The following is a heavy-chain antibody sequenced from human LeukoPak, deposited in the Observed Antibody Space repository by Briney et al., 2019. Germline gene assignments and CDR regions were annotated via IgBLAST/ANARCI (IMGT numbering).Heavy chain of an antibody. J-gene: IGHJ6*03. Sequence: PGGSLRLSCAASGFTFSSYAMHWVRQAPGKGLEYVLAFSSNGGSTYYANSVKGRFTISRDNSKNTLYLQMGSLIAEDMAVYYCARGNYYESSGYYCKREYMDVWGKGTTVTVSS. CDR3: ARGNYYESSGYYCKREYMDV. D-gene: IGHD3-22*01. V-gene: IGHV3-64*01. CDR2: FSSNGGST. CDR1: GFTFSSYA.